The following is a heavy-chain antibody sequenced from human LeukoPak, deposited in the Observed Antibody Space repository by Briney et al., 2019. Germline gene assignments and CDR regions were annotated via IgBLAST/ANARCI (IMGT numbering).Heavy chain of an antibody. CDR2: IYYSGST. CDR1: GGSFSGYY. D-gene: IGHD3-22*01. J-gene: IGHJ4*02. V-gene: IGHV4-59*01. CDR3: ARTFDSSGYYPSEYYFDY. Sequence: SETLSLTCAVYGGSFSGYYWSWIRQPPGKGLEWIGYIYYSGSTNYNPSLKSRVTISVDTSKNQFSLKLSSVTAADTAVYYCARTFDSSGYYPSEYYFDYWGQGTLVTVSS.